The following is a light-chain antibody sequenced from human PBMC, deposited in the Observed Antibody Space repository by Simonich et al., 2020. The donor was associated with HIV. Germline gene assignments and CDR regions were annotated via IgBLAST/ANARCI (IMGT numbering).Light chain of an antibody. CDR3: CSYADTYTWL. V-gene: IGLV2-11*01. CDR1: SSEVGGYNY. Sequence: QSALTQPASVSGSPGQSVNIPCTGTSSEVGGYNYVSWYRQQPGKAPKLLISDVTTRPSGVPTRFSGSKSGNTASLTISGLQAEDEADYYCCSYADTYTWLFGGGTKLTVL. CDR2: DVT. J-gene: IGLJ2*01.